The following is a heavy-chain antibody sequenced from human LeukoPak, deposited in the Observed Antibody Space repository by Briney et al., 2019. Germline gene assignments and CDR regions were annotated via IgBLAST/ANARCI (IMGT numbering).Heavy chain of an antibody. CDR3: ATRLTMIVVGAFDY. V-gene: IGHV1-24*01. Sequence: TSVKVSCKVSGYTLTELPMHWVRQAPGKGLEWMGGFDPEDGETIYAQKFQGRVTMTEDTSTDTAYMELSSLRSEDTAVYYCATRLTMIVVGAFDYWGQGTLATVSS. CDR2: FDPEDGET. D-gene: IGHD3-22*01. J-gene: IGHJ4*02. CDR1: GYTLTELP.